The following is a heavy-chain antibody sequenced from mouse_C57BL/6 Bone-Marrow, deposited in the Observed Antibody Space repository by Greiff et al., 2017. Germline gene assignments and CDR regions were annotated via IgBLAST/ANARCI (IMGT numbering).Heavy chain of an antibody. CDR2: IDPSDSYT. V-gene: IGHV1-59*01. Sequence: QVQLQQPGAELVRPGTSVKLSCKASGYTFTSYWMHWVKQRPGQGLEWIGVIDPSDSYTNYNQKFKGKATLTVDTSSSTAYMQLSSLTSEDSAVYYCARSDYYGSSYVAWFAYWGQGTLVTVSA. CDR1: GYTFTSYW. D-gene: IGHD1-1*01. J-gene: IGHJ3*01. CDR3: ARSDYYGSSYVAWFAY.